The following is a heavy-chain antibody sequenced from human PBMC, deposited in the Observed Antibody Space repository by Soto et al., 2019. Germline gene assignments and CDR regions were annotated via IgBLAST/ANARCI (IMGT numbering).Heavy chain of an antibody. CDR2: ISGDGRTT. J-gene: IGHJ4*02. Sequence: PGGSLRLSCAASGFTFSSHWMNWVRQAPGKGLVWVSRISGDGRTTSHADSVKGRFTISRDNAKNTLYLQMNSLRVEDTAVYYCARGVPNCSSSSCYFDFWGQGILATVSS. CDR1: GFTFSSHW. V-gene: IGHV3-74*01. CDR3: ARGVPNCSSSSCYFDF. D-gene: IGHD2-2*01.